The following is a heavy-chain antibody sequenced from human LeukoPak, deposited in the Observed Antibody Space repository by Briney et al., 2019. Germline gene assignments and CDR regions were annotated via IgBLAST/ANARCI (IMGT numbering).Heavy chain of an antibody. CDR1: GFTFSSYS. V-gene: IGHV3-23*01. CDR2: ISGSGGST. D-gene: IGHD3-22*01. J-gene: IGHJ4*02. Sequence: GGSLRLSCAASGFTFSSYSMNWVRQAPGKGLEWVSAISGSGGSTYYADSVKGRFTISRDNSKNTLYLQMNSLRAEDTAVYYCAKELPHYYDSSGYQYYFDYWGQGTLVTVSS. CDR3: AKELPHYYDSSGYQYYFDY.